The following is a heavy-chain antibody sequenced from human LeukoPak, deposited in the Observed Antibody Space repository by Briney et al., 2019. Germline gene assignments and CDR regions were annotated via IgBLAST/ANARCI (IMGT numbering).Heavy chain of an antibody. Sequence: ASVKVSCKASGYTFTSYAIHWVRQAPGQRLEWMGWINAGNGNTKYSQKFQGRVTITRDTSASTAYMELSSLRSEDTAVYYCARVDIECSGGSCCSAYYYGMDVWGQGTTVTVSS. V-gene: IGHV1-3*01. CDR3: ARVDIECSGGSCCSAYYYGMDV. D-gene: IGHD2-15*01. J-gene: IGHJ6*02. CDR1: GYTFTSYA. CDR2: INAGNGNT.